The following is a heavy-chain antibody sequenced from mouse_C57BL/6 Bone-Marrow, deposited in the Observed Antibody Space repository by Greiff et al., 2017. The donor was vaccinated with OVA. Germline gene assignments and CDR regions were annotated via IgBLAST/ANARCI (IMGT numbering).Heavy chain of an antibody. V-gene: IGHV2-5*01. D-gene: IGHD1-1*01. CDR3: AKNRITTVVANAMDY. Sequence: QVQLKESGPGLVQPSQSLSITCTVSGFSLTSYGVHWVRQSPGKGLEWLGVIWRGGSTDYNAAFMSRLSITKDNSKSQVFFKMNSLQADDTAIYYCAKNRITTVVANAMDYWGQGTSVTVSS. CDR1: GFSLTSYG. CDR2: IWRGGST. J-gene: IGHJ4*01.